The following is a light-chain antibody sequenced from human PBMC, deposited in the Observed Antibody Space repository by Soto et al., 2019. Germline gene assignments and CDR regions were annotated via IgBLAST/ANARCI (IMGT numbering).Light chain of an antibody. CDR3: QQTYSTIHS. CDR2: AAA. CDR1: QNIERY. V-gene: IGKV1-39*01. Sequence: DIQMTQSLSSLSASIGDTITISCRASQNIERYLNWYQHKQGKAPQLLMFAAANLESGVPSRFRGSGSGTDFTLTISSLQPEDFATYYCQQTYSTIHSFGQGTKVDIK. J-gene: IGKJ2*01.